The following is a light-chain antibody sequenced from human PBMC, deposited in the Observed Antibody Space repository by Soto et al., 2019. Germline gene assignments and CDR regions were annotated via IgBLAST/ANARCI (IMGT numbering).Light chain of an antibody. CDR1: QNVANY. CDR2: GAT. Sequence: DIVLTQGPATLSLSPEERGAGSWRASQNVANYLAWYQQKPGQAPRLLIHGATTRATGIPARFSGSGSGTEFPLTISSLQSEDFAVYYCQKYNNWPRTFGPGTKVDNK. V-gene: IGKV3-15*01. CDR3: QKYNNWPRT. J-gene: IGKJ1*01.